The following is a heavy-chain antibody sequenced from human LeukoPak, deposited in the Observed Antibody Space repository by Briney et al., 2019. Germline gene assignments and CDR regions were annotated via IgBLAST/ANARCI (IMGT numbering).Heavy chain of an antibody. CDR2: IIPIFATP. V-gene: IGHV1-69*01. J-gene: IGHJ4*02. D-gene: IGHD6-13*01. Sequence: IIPIFATPTDAHKFQRRVRITADESKRTAYMELSSLRSEDTAVYYCAREWSIAAGFDYWGQGTLVTVSS. CDR3: AREWSIAAGFDY.